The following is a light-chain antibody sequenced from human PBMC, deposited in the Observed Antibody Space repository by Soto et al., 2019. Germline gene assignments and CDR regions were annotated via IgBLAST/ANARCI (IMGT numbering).Light chain of an antibody. CDR3: QQYNSYPHT. J-gene: IGKJ4*01. CDR1: QSISSW. CDR2: KAS. Sequence: DIQITQSPSTLSASVADRDTITCRARQSISSWLAWYQQKPGKAPKLLIYKASSLESGVPSRFSGSGSGTEFTLTISSLQPDDFATYYCQQYNSYPHTFGGGTKVDIK. V-gene: IGKV1-5*03.